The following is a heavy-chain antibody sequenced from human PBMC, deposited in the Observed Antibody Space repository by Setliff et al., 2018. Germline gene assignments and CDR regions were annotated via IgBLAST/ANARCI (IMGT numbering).Heavy chain of an antibody. CDR1: GFTFSNHG. CDR2: INAWGTSK. D-gene: IGHD7-27*01. CDR3: ASIDWGENFYNTDV. V-gene: IGHV3-48*03. Sequence: PGGSLRLSCAASGFTFSNHGMNWVRQAPGKGLEWVSYINAWGTSKDYADSVKGRFTISRDNAKNTLYLQMNSLRAEDTAVYFCASIDWGENFYNTDVWGKGTTVTVSS. J-gene: IGHJ6*03.